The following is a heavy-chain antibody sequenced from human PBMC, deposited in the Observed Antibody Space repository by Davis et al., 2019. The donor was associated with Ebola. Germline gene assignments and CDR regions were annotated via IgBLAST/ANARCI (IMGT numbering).Heavy chain of an antibody. CDR2: ISGHGDIT. J-gene: IGHJ5*01. Sequence: GEPLKISCAASGFALSSHVMSWVRQAPEKGLEWVSAISGHGDITHYADSVKGRFTISRDNSKNTLYLQMNSLRAEDTALYYCARDQDTSPEWNWFDSWGQGTLVTVSS. CDR3: ARDQDTSPEWNWFDS. CDR1: GFALSSHV. V-gene: IGHV3-23*01. D-gene: IGHD3-3*01.